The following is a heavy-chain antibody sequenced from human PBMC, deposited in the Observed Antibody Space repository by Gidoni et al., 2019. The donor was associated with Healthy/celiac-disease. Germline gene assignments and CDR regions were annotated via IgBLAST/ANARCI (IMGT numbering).Heavy chain of an antibody. J-gene: IGHJ3*02. CDR2: ISSSSSYI. D-gene: IGHD3-22*01. CDR3: ARPYYYDSSGLADAFDI. Sequence: EVQLVESGGGLVKPGGSLRLSCAASGFTFSSYSMNWVRQAPGKGLEWVSSISSSSSYIYYADSVKGRFTISRDNAKNSLYLQMNSLRAEDTAVYYCARPYYYDSSGLADAFDIWGQGTMVTVSS. CDR1: GFTFSSYS. V-gene: IGHV3-21*01.